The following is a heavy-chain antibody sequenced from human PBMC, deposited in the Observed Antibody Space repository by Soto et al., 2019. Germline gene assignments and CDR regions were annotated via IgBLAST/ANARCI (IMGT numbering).Heavy chain of an antibody. V-gene: IGHV1-18*01. J-gene: IGHJ4*02. CDR1: GYTFTSYG. CDR3: ARDSDSSGWYLEFDY. Sequence: VASVKVSCKASGYTFTSYGISWVRQAPGQGLEWMGWISAYNGNTNYAQKLQGRVTMTTDTSTSTAYMELRSLRSDDTAVYYCARDSDSSGWYLEFDYWGQGTLVTVSS. D-gene: IGHD6-19*01. CDR2: ISAYNGNT.